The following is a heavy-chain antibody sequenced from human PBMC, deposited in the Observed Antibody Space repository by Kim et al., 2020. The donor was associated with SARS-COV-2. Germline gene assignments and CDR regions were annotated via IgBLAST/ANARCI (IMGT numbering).Heavy chain of an antibody. Sequence: SETLSLTCSIFGGSISTFYWSWVRQAPGKGLQWIGYIYYTGSTNYNPSLKSRVAISADASKRQFSLKLTAVTAADTAVYYCARARPHFAGAHPEYFDFWAQSAVLTVPS. D-gene: IGHD3-3*02. J-gene: IGHJ4*02. V-gene: IGHV4-59*01. CDR2: IYYTGST. CDR3: ARARPHFAGAHPEYFDF. CDR1: GGSISTFY.